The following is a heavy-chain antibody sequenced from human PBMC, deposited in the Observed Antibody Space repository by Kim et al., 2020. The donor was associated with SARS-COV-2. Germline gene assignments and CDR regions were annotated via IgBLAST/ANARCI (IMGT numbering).Heavy chain of an antibody. Sequence: QKFQERGTITRDMSTSTAYMELSSLRSEDTAVYYCAAPSDYYGDYVTFDYWGQGTLVTVSS. J-gene: IGHJ4*02. V-gene: IGHV1-58*01. CDR3: AAPSDYYGDYVTFDY. D-gene: IGHD4-17*01.